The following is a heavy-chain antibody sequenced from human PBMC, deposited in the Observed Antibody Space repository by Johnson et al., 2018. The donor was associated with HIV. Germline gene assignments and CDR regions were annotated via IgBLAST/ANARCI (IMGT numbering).Heavy chain of an antibody. CDR1: GFTFSSYA. D-gene: IGHD2-2*01. V-gene: IGHV3-23*04. J-gene: IGHJ3*02. CDR2: TSGSGGST. Sequence: VQLVESGGGLVQPGGSLRLSCAASGFTFSSYAMSWVRQAPGKGLEWVSATSGSGGSTYYADSVKGRFTISRDNSKNTLYLQMNSLRAEDTAVYYCAKDPGDCSSTSCYAFDIWGQGTMVTVSS. CDR3: AKDPGDCSSTSCYAFDI.